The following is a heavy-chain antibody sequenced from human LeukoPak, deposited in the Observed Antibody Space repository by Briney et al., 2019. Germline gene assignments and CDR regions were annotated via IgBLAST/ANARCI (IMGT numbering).Heavy chain of an antibody. V-gene: IGHV3-11*01. CDR2: ISYSGDTK. J-gene: IGHJ4*02. CDR1: EFTFSDYY. Sequence: GGSLRLSCAASEFTFSDYYMSWIRQAPGKGLEWASYISYSGDTKYYADSVKGRFTVSRDNAKNSLYLQMNSLRAEDTAVYYCGRLGIITAAGSTDYWGQGTLLTVSS. CDR3: GRLGIITAAGSTDY. D-gene: IGHD6-13*01.